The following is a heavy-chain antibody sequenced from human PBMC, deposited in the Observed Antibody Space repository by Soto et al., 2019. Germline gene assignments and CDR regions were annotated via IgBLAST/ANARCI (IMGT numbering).Heavy chain of an antibody. CDR2: IERDDDDK. D-gene: IGHD1-20*01. J-gene: IGHJ6*02. CDR3: ARSIRGPRRFNGMDV. CDR1: GFSLTSPGMC. Sequence: SGPTLVNPTETLTLTCTFSGFSLTSPGMCVSWIRQPPGKALEWLALIERDDDDKYYSTSLKTRLTISKDTRKNQVVLTMANMDPADTGTYYCARSIRGPRRFNGMDVWGQGTTVTVSS. V-gene: IGHV2-70*13.